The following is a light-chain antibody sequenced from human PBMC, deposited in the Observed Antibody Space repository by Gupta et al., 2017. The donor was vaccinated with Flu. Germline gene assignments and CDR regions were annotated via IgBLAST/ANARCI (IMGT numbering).Light chain of an antibody. J-gene: IGKJ5*01. CDR2: DAS. Sequence: MTQSPSSLSASIGDRVTLPFLPLQDISSYLNWYQQKPGKVPQLLIYDASNLETGVPSRFSGSGSGTDFTFTISSLQPEDIATYYCQQYGNLPNTFGQGTQVEIK. V-gene: IGKV1-33*01. CDR1: QDISSY. CDR3: QQYGNLPNT.